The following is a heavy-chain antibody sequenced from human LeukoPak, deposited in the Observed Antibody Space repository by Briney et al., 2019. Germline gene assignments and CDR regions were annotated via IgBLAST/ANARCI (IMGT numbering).Heavy chain of an antibody. V-gene: IGHV3-73*01. J-gene: IGHJ4*02. CDR3: TTVYTATFDY. D-gene: IGHD5-18*01. CDR1: GFSFSDSA. Sequence: GGSLRLSCAASGFSFSDSAMHWVRQASGKGLEWVGRIRDKANNYATAYAASVKGRFTISRDDSRNTAYLQMSSLKTEDTAVYYCTTVYTATFDYWGQGTLVTDPS. CDR2: IRDKANNYAT.